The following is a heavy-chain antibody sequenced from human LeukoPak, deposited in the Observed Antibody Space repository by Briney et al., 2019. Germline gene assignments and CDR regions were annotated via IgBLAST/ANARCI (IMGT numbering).Heavy chain of an antibody. J-gene: IGHJ3*02. V-gene: IGHV3-53*01. CDR1: EITVSSNY. Sequence: GGSLRLCCAASEITVSSNYMSWVRQAPGKGLEWVSLIYSGGSTYYADSVKGRFTISRDSSKSTLYLQMNSLRAEDTAVYYCARTSSSDAFHIWGQGTMVTVSS. CDR3: ARTSSSDAFHI. CDR2: IYSGGST.